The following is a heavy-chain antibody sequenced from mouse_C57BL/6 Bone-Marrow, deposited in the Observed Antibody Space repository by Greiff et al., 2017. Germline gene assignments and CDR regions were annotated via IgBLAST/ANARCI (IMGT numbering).Heavy chain of an antibody. J-gene: IGHJ3*01. Sequence: QVQLQQPGAELVKPGASVKLSCKASGYTFTSYWMQWVKQRPGQGLEWIGEIDPSDSYTNYNHKFKGKATVTVDTSSSTAYMQLSSLTSEDSAVYDCARSLDYGSSSGFAYWGQGALVTVSA. D-gene: IGHD1-1*01. CDR2: IDPSDSYT. CDR3: ARSLDYGSSSGFAY. V-gene: IGHV1-50*01. CDR1: GYTFTSYW.